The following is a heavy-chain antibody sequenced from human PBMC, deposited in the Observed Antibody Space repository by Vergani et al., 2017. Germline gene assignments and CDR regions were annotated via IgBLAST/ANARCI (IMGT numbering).Heavy chain of an antibody. CDR2: ISSSSSTI. V-gene: IGHV3-48*01. Sequence: EVQLVESGGGLVQPGGSLRLSCAASGFTFSSYSMNWVRQAPGKGLEWVSYISSSSSTIYYADSVKGRFTISRDNAKNSLYLQMNSLRAEDTAVYYCARVGPPYYYDSSGYYWGQGTLVTVSS. D-gene: IGHD3-22*01. CDR1: GFTFSSYS. CDR3: ARVGPPYYYDSSGYY. J-gene: IGHJ4*02.